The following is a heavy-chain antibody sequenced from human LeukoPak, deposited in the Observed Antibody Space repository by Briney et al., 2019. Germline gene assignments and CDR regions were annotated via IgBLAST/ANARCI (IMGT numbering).Heavy chain of an antibody. CDR2: ISYDGSNK. CDR3: ARDYPGGYSSGFSYGMDV. D-gene: IGHD6-19*01. CDR1: GFTFSIYA. V-gene: IGHV3-30-3*01. J-gene: IGHJ6*04. Sequence: GGSLRLSCAASGFTFSIYAIHWVRQAPGKGLEWVAVISYDGSNKYYADSVKDRFTISRDNAKKSLYLQMNSLRAEDTAVYYCARDYPGGYSSGFSYGMDVWGKGTTVTVSS.